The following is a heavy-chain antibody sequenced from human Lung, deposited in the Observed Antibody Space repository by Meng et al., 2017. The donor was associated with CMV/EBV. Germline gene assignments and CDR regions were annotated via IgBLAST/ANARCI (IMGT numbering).Heavy chain of an antibody. V-gene: IGHV3-30*18. CDR3: AKGGGYSYGSRFDS. CDR2: VSDDGRNR. J-gene: IGHJ4*02. Sequence: QVHLVESGGGVVQPGRSLRLSCEASGFTFSSYGMHWVRQAPGKGLEWVAVVSDDGRNRYYGDFVKGRFTISRDNSKNTVYLQLDSLRPEDTAAYYCAKGGGYSYGSRFDSWGQGTLVTVSS. D-gene: IGHD5-18*01. CDR1: GFTFSSYG.